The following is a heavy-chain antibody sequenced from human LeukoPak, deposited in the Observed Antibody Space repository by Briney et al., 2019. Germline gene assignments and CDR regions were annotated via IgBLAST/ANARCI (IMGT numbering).Heavy chain of an antibody. J-gene: IGHJ6*03. CDR3: ARGYCSGGSCYYYYYMDV. CDR2: IHYTGTT. Sequence: PSETLSLTCTVSGGSIRSSSYNWGWIRQPPGKGLEWIGSIHYTGTTYYNPSLKNRVTISFDTSKNQFSLKLSSVTAADTAVYYCARGYCSGGSCYYYYYMDVWGKGTTVTISS. CDR1: GGSIRSSSYN. V-gene: IGHV4-39*07. D-gene: IGHD2-15*01.